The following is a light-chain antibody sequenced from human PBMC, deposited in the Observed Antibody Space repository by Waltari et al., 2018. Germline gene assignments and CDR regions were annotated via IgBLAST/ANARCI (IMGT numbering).Light chain of an antibody. CDR2: SAS. V-gene: IGKV1-9*01. Sequence: DIQLTQSPSFLSASVGDKITITCRASQAISTYLAWYQQKPGKGPSLLIYSASTLQSGVPSWFSGGGSGTEFTLTISSLQPEDFASYYCQQYNNYPRTFGQGTKLEI. CDR3: QQYNNYPRT. CDR1: QAISTY. J-gene: IGKJ2*01.